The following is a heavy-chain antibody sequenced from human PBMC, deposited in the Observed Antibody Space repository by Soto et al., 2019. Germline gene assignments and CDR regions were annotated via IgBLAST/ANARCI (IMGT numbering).Heavy chain of an antibody. D-gene: IGHD6-19*01. Sequence: SETLALTSVVSGGSISSGVYSWSWIRRPPGKGLEWIGYIYHSGNSFYNPSLKSRVSISIDRPKNTLYLQMNSLRAEDTAVYYCAIHSSGWYGPFDYWGQGTLVTVSS. CDR3: AIHSSGWYGPFDY. CDR2: IYHSGNS. V-gene: IGHV4-30-2*01. J-gene: IGHJ4*02. CDR1: GGSISSGVYS.